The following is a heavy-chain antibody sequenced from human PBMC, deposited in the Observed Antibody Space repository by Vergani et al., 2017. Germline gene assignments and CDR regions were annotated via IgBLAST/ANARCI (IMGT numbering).Heavy chain of an antibody. V-gene: IGHV3-20*04. J-gene: IGHJ4*02. CDR3: ARGXLGWELLSPYYFDY. D-gene: IGHD1-26*01. CDR2: INWNGGST. CDR1: GFTFDDYG. Sequence: EVQLVESGGGVVRPGGSLRLSCAASGFTFDDYGMSWVRQAPGKGLEWVSGINWNGGSTGYADSVKGRFTISRDNAKNSLYLQMNSLRAEDTALYYCARGXLGWELLSPYYFDYWGQGTLVTVSS.